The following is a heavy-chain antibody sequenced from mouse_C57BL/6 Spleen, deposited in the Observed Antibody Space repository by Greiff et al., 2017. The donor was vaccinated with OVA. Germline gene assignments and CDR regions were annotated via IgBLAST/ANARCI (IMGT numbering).Heavy chain of an antibody. CDR2: ISSGGDYI. CDR1: GFTFSSYA. V-gene: IGHV5-9-1*02. CDR3: TRIYDGYSRAMDY. Sequence: DVMLVESGEGLVKPGGSLKLSCAASGFTFSSYAMSWVRQTPEKRLEWVAYISSGGDYIYYADTVKGRFTISRDNARNTLYLQMSSLKSEDTAMYYCTRIYDGYSRAMDYWGQGTSVTVSS. D-gene: IGHD2-3*01. J-gene: IGHJ4*01.